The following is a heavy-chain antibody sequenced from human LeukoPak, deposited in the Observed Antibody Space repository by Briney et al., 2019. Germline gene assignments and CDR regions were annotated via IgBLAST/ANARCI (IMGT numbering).Heavy chain of an antibody. CDR2: VSASGGST. D-gene: IGHD4-11*01. J-gene: IGHJ4*02. CDR3: ARIGLTTFDY. V-gene: IGHV3-23*01. CDR1: GFTFSSYA. Sequence: GGSLRLSCAASGFTFSSYAMSWVRQAPGKGPEWVSAVSASGGSTYYADSVKGRFTISRDNAKNTLYLQMNSLRAEDTAVYYCARIGLTTFDYWGQGTLVTVSS.